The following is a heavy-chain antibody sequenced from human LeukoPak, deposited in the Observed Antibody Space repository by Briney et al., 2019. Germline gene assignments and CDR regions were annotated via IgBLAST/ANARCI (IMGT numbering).Heavy chain of an antibody. J-gene: IGHJ5*02. CDR3: ARYYDFWSGYYTGWFDP. Sequence: ASVKVSCKASGYTFTSYGISWVRQAPGQGLEWMGWISAYNGNTNYAQKLQGRVTMTTDTSTSTAYMELRSLRSDDTAVYYCARYYDFWSGYYTGWFDPWGQGTRVTVSS. D-gene: IGHD3-3*01. CDR1: GYTFTSYG. CDR2: ISAYNGNT. V-gene: IGHV1-18*01.